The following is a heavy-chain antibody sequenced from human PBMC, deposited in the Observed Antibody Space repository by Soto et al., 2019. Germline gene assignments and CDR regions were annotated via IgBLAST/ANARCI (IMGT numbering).Heavy chain of an antibody. CDR1: GFSFSSYG. D-gene: IGHD6-13*01. J-gene: IGHJ4*02. Sequence: QVQLVESGGGVVQPGRSLRLSCAASGFSFSSYGMHWVRQAPGKGLEWVAVISYDGSNKYYADSVKGRFTISRDNSKNTLYLEMNSGSAEDTAVYDCANEAVAAAVNFDYWGRGYLVTVAS. CDR3: ANEAVAAAVNFDY. CDR2: ISYDGSNK. V-gene: IGHV3-30*18.